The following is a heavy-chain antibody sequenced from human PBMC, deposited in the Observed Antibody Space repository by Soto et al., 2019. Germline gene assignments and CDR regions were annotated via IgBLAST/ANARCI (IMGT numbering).Heavy chain of an antibody. Sequence: ASVKVSCKASGYTFTGYYMHWVRQAPGQGLEWMGWINPNSGGTNYAQKFQGWVTMTRDTSISTAYMELSRLRSDDTAVYYCARDRSDTAAHYYYGMDVWGQGTTVTVSS. J-gene: IGHJ6*02. CDR2: INPNSGGT. D-gene: IGHD5-18*01. V-gene: IGHV1-2*04. CDR1: GYTFTGYY. CDR3: ARDRSDTAAHYYYGMDV.